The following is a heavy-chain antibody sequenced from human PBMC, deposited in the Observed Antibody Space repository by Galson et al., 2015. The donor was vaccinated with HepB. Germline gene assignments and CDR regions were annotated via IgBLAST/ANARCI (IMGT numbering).Heavy chain of an antibody. CDR2: IRSKANSYAT. Sequence: LRLSCAASGFTFSGSAMHWVRQASGKGLEWVGRIRSKANSYATAYAASVKGRFTISRDDSKNTAYLQMNSLKTEDTAVYYCTSGSPSNFDYWGQGTLVTVSS. V-gene: IGHV3-73*01. CDR1: GFTFSGSA. D-gene: IGHD3-10*01. J-gene: IGHJ4*02. CDR3: TSGSPSNFDY.